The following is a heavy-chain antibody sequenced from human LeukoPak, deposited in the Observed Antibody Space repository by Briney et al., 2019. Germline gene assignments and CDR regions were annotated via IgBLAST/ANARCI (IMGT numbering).Heavy chain of an antibody. CDR2: ISGSGGST. Sequence: PGGSLRLSCAASGFTFSSYAMSWVRQAPGKGLEWVSAISGSGGSTYYADSVKGRFTISRDNSKNTLYLQMNSLRAGDTAVYYCAKARGSRYYFDYWGQGTLVTVSS. CDR1: GFTFSSYA. V-gene: IGHV3-23*01. D-gene: IGHD3-16*01. J-gene: IGHJ4*02. CDR3: AKARGSRYYFDY.